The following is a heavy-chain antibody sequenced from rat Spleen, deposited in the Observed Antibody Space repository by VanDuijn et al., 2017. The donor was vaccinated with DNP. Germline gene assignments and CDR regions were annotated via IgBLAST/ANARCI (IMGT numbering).Heavy chain of an antibody. Sequence: VQLVESGGGLVQPGRSMKLSCAASGFTFSDYYMAWVRQSPGKGLEWMGTMWSGGTTDYNPVLRSRLSISWDTSKSQVFLKMNSLQTEDTAIYFCARTSSYNSGYYFDYWGQGVMVTVSS. CDR3: ARTSSYNSGYYFDY. D-gene: IGHD4-3*01. V-gene: IGHV2-19*01. J-gene: IGHJ2*01. CDR1: GFTFSDYY. CDR2: MWSGGTT.